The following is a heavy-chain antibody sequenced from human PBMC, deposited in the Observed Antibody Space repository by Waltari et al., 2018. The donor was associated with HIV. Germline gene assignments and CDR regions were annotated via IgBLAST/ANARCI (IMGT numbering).Heavy chain of an antibody. Sequence: QVQLVQSGAEVKKPGASVKVSCKASGYTFTSYGISWVRQAPGQGLEWMGWYSAYHGNTNYAQKLQGRVTMTTDTSTSTAYMELRSLRSDDTAVYYCARVYYCSSTSCYTPGANWFDPWGQGTLVTVSS. J-gene: IGHJ5*02. CDR3: ARVYYCSSTSCYTPGANWFDP. V-gene: IGHV1-18*01. CDR2: YSAYHGNT. D-gene: IGHD2-2*02. CDR1: GYTFTSYG.